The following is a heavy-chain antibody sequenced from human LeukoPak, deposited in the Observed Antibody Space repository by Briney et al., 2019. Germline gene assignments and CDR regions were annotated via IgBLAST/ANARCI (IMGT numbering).Heavy chain of an antibody. Sequence: GGSLRLSCAASGFTSSSYGMHWVRQAPGKGLEWVAFIRYDGSNKYYADSVKGRFTISRDNSKNTLYLQMNSLRAEDTAVYYCGKLLLTYYYDSSGYADVFDFWGQGTMVTVSS. CDR2: IRYDGSNK. V-gene: IGHV3-30*02. CDR1: GFTSSSYG. CDR3: GKLLLTYYYDSSGYADVFDF. J-gene: IGHJ3*01. D-gene: IGHD3-22*01.